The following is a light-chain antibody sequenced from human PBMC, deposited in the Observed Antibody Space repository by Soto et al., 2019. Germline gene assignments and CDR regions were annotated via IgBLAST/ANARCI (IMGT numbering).Light chain of an antibody. Sequence: QSALTQPASVSGSPGQSITISCTGTSSDVGSYNLVSWYQQHPGKAPKLMIYEGSKRPSGVSNRFSGSKSGNTASLTIYGLQAVDEADYYCCSYAGSSTRFGPGTKLTVL. J-gene: IGLJ1*01. CDR3: CSYAGSSTR. V-gene: IGLV2-23*01. CDR1: SSDVGSYNL. CDR2: EGS.